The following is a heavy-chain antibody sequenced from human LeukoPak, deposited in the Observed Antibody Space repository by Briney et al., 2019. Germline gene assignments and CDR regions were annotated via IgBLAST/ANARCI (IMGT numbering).Heavy chain of an antibody. CDR1: GGSISSYL. D-gene: IGHD3-10*01. J-gene: IGHJ6*02. V-gene: IGHV4-4*07. CDR2: IYTSGST. Sequence: PSEALSLTCTVSGGSISSYLWSWIRQPAGKGREWIGRIYTSGSTNYNPSLMSRVRMSVDTSKNQFSMKLTYVTAADSDVYYCASSAYYYYGMDVWGQGTTVTVSS. CDR3: ASSAYYYYGMDV.